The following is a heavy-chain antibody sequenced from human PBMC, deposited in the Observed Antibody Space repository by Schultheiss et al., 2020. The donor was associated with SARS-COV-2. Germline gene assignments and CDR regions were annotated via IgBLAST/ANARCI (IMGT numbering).Heavy chain of an antibody. CDR3: ARGLLPHFDY. CDR1: GGSFSGYY. Sequence: SETLSLTCAVYGGSFSGYYWSWIRQPPGKGLEWIGEINHSGSTNYNPSLKSRVTISVDTSKNQFSLKLSSVTAADTAVYYCARGLLPHFDYWGQGTLVTVSS. CDR2: INHSGST. V-gene: IGHV4-34*01. D-gene: IGHD2-21*01. J-gene: IGHJ4*02.